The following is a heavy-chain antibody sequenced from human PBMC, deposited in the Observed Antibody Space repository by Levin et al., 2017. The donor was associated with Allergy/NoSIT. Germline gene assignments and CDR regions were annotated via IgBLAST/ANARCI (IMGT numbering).Heavy chain of an antibody. CDR2: IWNDGSER. J-gene: IGHJ6*03. CDR3: ARANGVLPSTTTTSMDV. Sequence: GESLKISCAASGFTFNRYAIHWVRQAPGKGLEWVALIWNDGSERFLAGSVKGRFTISRDNSENTVDLQMNSLRVEDTAVYYCARANGVLPSTTTTSMDVWGEGTTVTVSS. D-gene: IGHD1-26*01. V-gene: IGHV3-33*01. CDR1: GFTFNRYA.